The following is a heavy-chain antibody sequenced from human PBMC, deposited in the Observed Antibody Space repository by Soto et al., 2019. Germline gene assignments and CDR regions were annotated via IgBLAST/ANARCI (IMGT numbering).Heavy chain of an antibody. Sequence: LALTCAVYGGSFSGHSWTWIRQSPGKGLEWIGDINHSGRVNYSPSLKSRVTISLDTSKNQFSLTLSAVTAADTAMYYCSTRAYDTNGYYRFDPWGQGTLVTVSS. CDR2: INHSGRV. V-gene: IGHV4-34*01. J-gene: IGHJ5*01. D-gene: IGHD3-22*01. CDR1: GGSFSGHS. CDR3: STRAYDTNGYYRFDP.